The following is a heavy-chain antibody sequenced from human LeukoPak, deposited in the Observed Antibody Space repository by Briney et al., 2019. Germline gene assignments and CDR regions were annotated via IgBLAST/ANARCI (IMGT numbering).Heavy chain of an antibody. CDR1: GFTFSSYA. V-gene: IGHV3-21*01. CDR3: ARASGYSSGWYRLSYYYGMDV. CDR2: ISSSSSYI. Sequence: PGGSLRLSCAASGFTFSSYAMSWVRQAPGKGLEWVSSISSSSSYIYYADSVKGRFTISRDNAKNSLYLQMNSLRAEDTAVYYCARASGYSSGWYRLSYYYGMDVWGQGTTVTVSS. D-gene: IGHD6-19*01. J-gene: IGHJ6*02.